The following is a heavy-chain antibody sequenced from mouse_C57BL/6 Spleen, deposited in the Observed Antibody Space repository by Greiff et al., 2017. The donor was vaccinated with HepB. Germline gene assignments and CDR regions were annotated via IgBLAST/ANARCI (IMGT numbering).Heavy chain of an antibody. CDR3: TRSGYYGSSPYFDY. CDR2: IDPETGGT. J-gene: IGHJ2*01. CDR1: GYTFTDYE. D-gene: IGHD1-1*01. V-gene: IGHV1-15*01. Sequence: QVQLQQSGAELVRPGASVTLSCKASGYTFTDYEMHWVKQTPVHGLEWIGAIDPETGGTAYNQKFKGKAILTADKSSSTAYMELRSLTSEDSAVYYCTRSGYYGSSPYFDYWGQGTTLTVSS.